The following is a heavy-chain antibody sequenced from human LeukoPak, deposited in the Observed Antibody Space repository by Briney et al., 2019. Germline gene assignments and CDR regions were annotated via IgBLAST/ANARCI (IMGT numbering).Heavy chain of an antibody. V-gene: IGHV4-34*01. Sequence: SETLSLTCAVYGGSFSGYYWSWIRQPPGRGLEWIGEINHSGSTNYNPSLKSRVTISVDTSKNQFSLKLSSVTAADTAVYYCARGRNYYDSSGYYGYWGQGTLVTVSS. J-gene: IGHJ4*02. CDR3: ARGRNYYDSSGYYGY. CDR2: INHSGST. CDR1: GGSFSGYY. D-gene: IGHD3-22*01.